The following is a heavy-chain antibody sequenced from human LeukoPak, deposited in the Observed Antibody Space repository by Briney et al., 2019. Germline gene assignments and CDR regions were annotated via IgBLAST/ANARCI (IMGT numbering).Heavy chain of an antibody. V-gene: IGHV3-23*01. CDR2: ITGSGDST. J-gene: IGHJ6*02. CDR3: AKTDHYYPCYHGLDV. Sequence: GGSLRLSCAASGFTFSSYAMSWVRQAPGKGLEWVSAITGSGDSTYYADSVKGRFTIPRDNSKNTLYLQMNSLRAEDTAVYYCAKTDHYYPCYHGLDVWGQGTTVTVSS. CDR1: GFTFSSYA.